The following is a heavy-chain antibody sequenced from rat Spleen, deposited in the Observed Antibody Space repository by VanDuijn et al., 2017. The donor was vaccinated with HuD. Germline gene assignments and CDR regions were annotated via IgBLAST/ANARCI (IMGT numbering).Heavy chain of an antibody. CDR1: GFSLSSNG. J-gene: IGHJ3*01. Sequence: QVQLKESGPGLVQPSQTLSLTCTVSGFSLSSNGVSWVLQPPGKGLVLIAAISSGGYTYYSSALKSRLSISRDTSKKLVFLEINSLQTEETAVDFWRRDEYRNNCGFDYWSQGTLVTVSS. D-gene: IGHD1-5*01. V-gene: IGHV2S8*01. CDR3: RRDEYRNNCGFDY. CDR2: ISSGGYT.